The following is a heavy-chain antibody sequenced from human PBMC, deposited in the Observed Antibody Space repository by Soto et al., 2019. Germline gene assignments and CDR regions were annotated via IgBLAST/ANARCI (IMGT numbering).Heavy chain of an antibody. CDR1: GFTFSSYG. J-gene: IGHJ4*02. Sequence: QVQLVESGGGVVQPGRSLRLSCAASGFTFSSYGMHWVRQAPGTGLEWVAVIWYDGSNKYYTDSVKGRFTISRDNSRNTLYLQMNSLSAEDTAVYYCARGLITSTHRGIDYWGQGTLVTVSS. D-gene: IGHD3-16*01. V-gene: IGHV3-33*01. CDR3: ARGLITSTHRGIDY. CDR2: IWYDGSNK.